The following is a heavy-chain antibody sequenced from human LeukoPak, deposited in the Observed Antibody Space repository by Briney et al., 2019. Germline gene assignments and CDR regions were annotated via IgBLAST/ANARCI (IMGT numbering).Heavy chain of an antibody. CDR2: IYPGDADT. CDR1: GYSFTNYW. Sequence: PGESLKISCKGSGYSFTNYWIGWVRQMPGKGLEWMGIIYPGDADTKYSPSFQGQVTISADKSIGTAYLQWSSLKASDTAMYYCARLVGAAVVRYFDSWGQGTLVTVSS. V-gene: IGHV5-51*01. CDR3: ARLVGAAVVRYFDS. J-gene: IGHJ4*02. D-gene: IGHD2-15*01.